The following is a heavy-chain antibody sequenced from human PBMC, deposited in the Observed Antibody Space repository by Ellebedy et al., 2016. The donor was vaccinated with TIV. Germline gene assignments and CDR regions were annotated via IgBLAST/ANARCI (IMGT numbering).Heavy chain of an antibody. V-gene: IGHV3-23*01. CDR3: ARDPTAQSTVTGLGDY. J-gene: IGHJ4*02. CDR1: GFTFSNYA. D-gene: IGHD4-17*01. Sequence: GESLKISCAASGFTFSNYAMSWVRQAPGKGLEWVSAISGSGDSTYYADSVKGRFTISRDNSKNTLYLQMNSLRAEDTAVYYCARDPTAQSTVTGLGDYWGQGTLVTVSS. CDR2: ISGSGDST.